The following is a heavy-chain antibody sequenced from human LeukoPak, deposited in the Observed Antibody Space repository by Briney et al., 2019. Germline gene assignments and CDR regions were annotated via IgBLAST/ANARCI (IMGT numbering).Heavy chain of an antibody. CDR2: INPNSGGT. Sequence: ASVKVSCKASGYTFTGYYMHWVRQALGQGLEWMGWINPNSGGTNYAQKFQGWVTMTRDTSISTAYMELSRLRSEDTAVYYCARGRDSGPYYFDPWGQGTLVTVSS. CDR3: ARGRDSGPYYFDP. D-gene: IGHD1-26*01. CDR1: GYTFTGYY. V-gene: IGHV1-2*04. J-gene: IGHJ5*02.